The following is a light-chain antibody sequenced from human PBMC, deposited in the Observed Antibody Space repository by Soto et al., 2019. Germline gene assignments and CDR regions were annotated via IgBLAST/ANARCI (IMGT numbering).Light chain of an antibody. CDR1: SSDVGGYQY. J-gene: IGLJ2*01. V-gene: IGLV2-14*01. Sequence: QSVLTQPASVSGSPGQSIAISCTGTSSDVGGYQYVSWYQQHPGKAPKLLIYEVTKRLSGVSDRFSGSKSGNTASLTISGLQAEDEADYYCSSLTSSNTRVFGGGTKVTVL. CDR3: SSLTSSNTRV. CDR2: EVT.